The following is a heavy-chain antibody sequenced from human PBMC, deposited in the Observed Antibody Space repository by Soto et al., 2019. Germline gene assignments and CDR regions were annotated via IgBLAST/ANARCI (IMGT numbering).Heavy chain of an antibody. J-gene: IGHJ4*02. Sequence: GASVKVSCKASGYTFTTYAMHWVRQAPGQTLEWMGWISAGNGNPKYSQKFQGQVTISADKSISTAYLQWSSLKASDTAMYYCARLGPGYSGYAFDYWGQGTLVTVSS. D-gene: IGHD5-12*01. CDR3: ARLGPGYSGYAFDY. CDR1: GYTFTTYA. V-gene: IGHV1-3*01. CDR2: ISAGNGNP.